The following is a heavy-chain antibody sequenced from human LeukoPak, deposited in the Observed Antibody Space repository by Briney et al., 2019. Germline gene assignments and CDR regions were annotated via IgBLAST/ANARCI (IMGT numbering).Heavy chain of an antibody. Sequence: PGGSLRLSCAASGFTFSSYWMSWVRQAPGKGLEWVANIKQDGSEKYYVDSVKGRFTISRDNAKNSLYLQMNSLRAEDTAVYYCASLCGSTSCYRAPAFDIWGQGTMVTVSS. J-gene: IGHJ3*02. CDR1: GFTFSSYW. D-gene: IGHD2-2*01. CDR3: ASLCGSTSCYRAPAFDI. V-gene: IGHV3-7*01. CDR2: IKQDGSEK.